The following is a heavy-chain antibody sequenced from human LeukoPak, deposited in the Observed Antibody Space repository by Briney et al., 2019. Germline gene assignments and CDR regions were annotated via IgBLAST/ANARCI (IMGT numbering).Heavy chain of an antibody. CDR1: GFTFSNYA. D-gene: IGHD1-26*01. J-gene: IGHJ3*02. CDR2: ISGGGGNT. V-gene: IGHV3-23*01. Sequence: GWSLRLSFAASGFTFSNYAKTWVRQAPGKGLEWVSTISGGGGNTYYADSVKGRLTISRDNSKNTLDLQMNSLRAEDTALYYCARDWPSEWEQLPDYDAVDIWGQGTMVTVSS. CDR3: ARDWPSEWEQLPDYDAVDI.